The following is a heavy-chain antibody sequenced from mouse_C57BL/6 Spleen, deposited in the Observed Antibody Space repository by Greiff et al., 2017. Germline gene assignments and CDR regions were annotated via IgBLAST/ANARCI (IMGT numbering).Heavy chain of an antibody. CDR3: AALPLYYGSSYDWYFDV. D-gene: IGHD1-1*01. CDR1: GYTFTSYW. Sequence: QVQLQQPGAELVKPGASVKLSCKASGYTFTSYWMHWVKPRPGQGLEWIGMIHPNSGSTNYNEKFKSKATLTVDKSSSTAYMQLSSLTSEDSAVYYCAALPLYYGSSYDWYFDVWGTGTTVTVSS. CDR2: IHPNSGST. J-gene: IGHJ1*03. V-gene: IGHV1-64*01.